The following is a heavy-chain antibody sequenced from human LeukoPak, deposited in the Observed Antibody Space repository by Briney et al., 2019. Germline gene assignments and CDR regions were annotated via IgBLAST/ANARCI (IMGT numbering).Heavy chain of an antibody. CDR1: GFTFSNYG. J-gene: IGHJ5*02. CDR2: IRNDGSNK. D-gene: IGHD3-22*01. Sequence: GGSLRLSCAASGFTFSNYGMHWVRQAPGKGLEWVAFIRNDGSNKNYADSVKGRFTIPRDNSKNTLYLQMNSLRAEDTAVYYCARDRDHYYDSSGYYHCENWFDPWGQGTLVTVSS. V-gene: IGHV3-30*02. CDR3: ARDRDHYYDSSGYYHCENWFDP.